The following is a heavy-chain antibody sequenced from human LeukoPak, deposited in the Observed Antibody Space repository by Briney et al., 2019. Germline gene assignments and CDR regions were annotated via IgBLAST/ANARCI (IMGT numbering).Heavy chain of an antibody. CDR2: ITWNGGGT. CDR1: GFSFDEYS. Sequence: GGSLRLSCAASGFSFDEYSMHWVRQAPGKGLEWVSLITWNGGGTSYADSVKGRFIISRDNKKSSLFLQMHSLRTEDTAFYFCVKDGLQYCTSTSCYEFQSWGQGTLVTVSS. V-gene: IGHV3-43*01. CDR3: VKDGLQYCTSTSCYEFQS. J-gene: IGHJ4*02. D-gene: IGHD2-2*01.